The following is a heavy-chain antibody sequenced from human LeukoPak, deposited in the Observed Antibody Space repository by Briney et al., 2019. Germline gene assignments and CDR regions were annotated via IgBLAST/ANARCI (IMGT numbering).Heavy chain of an antibody. CDR1: GASITSTKYF. D-gene: IGHD3-10*01. CDR2: ISNSGST. J-gene: IGHJ4*02. CDR3: ARDRIRFGELSYFDY. V-gene: IGHV4-39*07. Sequence: SETLSLTCAVSGASITSTKYFWGWIRQPPGKELELIGIISNSGSTDYNPSLKSRVTMSVNTPKNQFSLKLSSVTAADTAVYYCARDRIRFGELSYFDYWGQGSLVTVSP.